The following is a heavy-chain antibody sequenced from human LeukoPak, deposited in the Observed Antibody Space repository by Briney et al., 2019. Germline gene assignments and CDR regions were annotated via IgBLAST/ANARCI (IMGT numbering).Heavy chain of an antibody. CDR3: ARAPPVVVVAATPTSYWYFDL. CDR2: IYYSGST. CDR1: GGSISSCY. Sequence: PSETLSLTCTVSGGSISSCYWSWIRQPPGKGLECIGYIYYSGSTNYNPSLKSRVTISVDTSKNQFSLKLSSVTAADTAVYYCARAPPVVVVAATPTSYWYFDLWGRGTLVTVSS. D-gene: IGHD2-15*01. V-gene: IGHV4-59*01. J-gene: IGHJ2*01.